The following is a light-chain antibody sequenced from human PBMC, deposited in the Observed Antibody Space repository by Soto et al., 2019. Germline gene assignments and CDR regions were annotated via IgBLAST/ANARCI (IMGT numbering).Light chain of an antibody. Sequence: QSVLTQPPSASGTPGQRVTIPCSGSSSNIGSNFVNWYQQLPGTAPKLLMYNNNQRPSEVPDRFSGSKSGTSASLAISGLQSEDEADYHCATWDDSLNGLVFGGGTKLAVL. V-gene: IGLV1-44*01. CDR2: NNN. CDR3: ATWDDSLNGLV. J-gene: IGLJ3*02. CDR1: SSNIGSNF.